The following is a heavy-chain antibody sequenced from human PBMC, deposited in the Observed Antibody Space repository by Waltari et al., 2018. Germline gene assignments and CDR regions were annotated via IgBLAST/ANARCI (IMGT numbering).Heavy chain of an antibody. D-gene: IGHD1-1*01. CDR2: MNPNSGNT. Sequence: QVQLVQSGAEVKKPGASVKVSCKASGYPFPSYDTNWARQATGQGLEWMGWMNPNSGNTGYAQKFQGRVTITRNTSISTAYMELSSLRSEDTAVYYCARGGVERRYSWFDPWGQGTLVTVSS. CDR3: ARGGVERRYSWFDP. J-gene: IGHJ5*02. V-gene: IGHV1-8*03. CDR1: GYPFPSYD.